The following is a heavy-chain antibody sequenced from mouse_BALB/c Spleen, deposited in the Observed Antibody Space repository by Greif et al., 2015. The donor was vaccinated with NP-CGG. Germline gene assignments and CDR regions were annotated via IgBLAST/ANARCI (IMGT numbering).Heavy chain of an antibody. V-gene: IGHV14-4*02. CDR1: GFNIKDYY. CDR3: NYGSSYAMDY. CDR2: IDPENGDT. J-gene: IGHJ4*01. Sequence: VQLQQSGAELVRSGASVKLSCTASGFNIKDYYMHWVKQRPEQGLEWIGWIDPENGDTEYAPKFQGKATMTADTSSNTAYLQLSSLTSEDTAVYYCNYGSSYAMDYWGQGTSVTVSS. D-gene: IGHD1-1*01.